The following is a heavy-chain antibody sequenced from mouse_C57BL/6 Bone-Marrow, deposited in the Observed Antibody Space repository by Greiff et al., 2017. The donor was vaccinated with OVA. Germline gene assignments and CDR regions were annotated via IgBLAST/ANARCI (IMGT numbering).Heavy chain of an antibody. J-gene: IGHJ1*03. CDR2: IWRGGST. D-gene: IGHD1-1*01. CDR1: GFSLTSYG. CDR3: AKNYYYGSSYWYFDV. V-gene: IGHV2-5*01. Sequence: QVQLKESGPGLVQPSQSLSITCTVSGFSLTSYGVHCVRQSPGKGLEWLGVIWRGGSTDYNAALMSRLRLTKDNSNSQVFFKMNSLQADDTAIYYCAKNYYYGSSYWYFDVWGTGTTVTVSS.